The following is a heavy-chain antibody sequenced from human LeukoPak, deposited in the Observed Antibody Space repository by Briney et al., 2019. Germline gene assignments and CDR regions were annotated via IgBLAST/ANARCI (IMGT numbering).Heavy chain of an antibody. CDR3: ARGKYSGFDL. CDR2: TYYRSKWNN. D-gene: IGHD2-15*01. V-gene: IGHV6-1*01. Sequence: SQTLSLTCAISGDSVSTNSVAWNWIRQSPSRGLEWLGRTYYRSKWNNDYAVSVKSRITINPDTSKNQFSLQLNSVTPDDTALYYCARGKYSGFDLGGQGTMVTVSS. CDR1: GDSVSTNSVA. J-gene: IGHJ3*01.